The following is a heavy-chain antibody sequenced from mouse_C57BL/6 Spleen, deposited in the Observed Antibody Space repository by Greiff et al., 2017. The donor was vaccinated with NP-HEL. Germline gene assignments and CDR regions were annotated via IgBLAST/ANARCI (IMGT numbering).Heavy chain of an antibody. Sequence: VQLQQSGTVLARPGASVKMSCKTSGYTFTSYWMHWVKQRPGQGLEWIGAIYPGNSDTSYNQKFKGKAKLTAVTSASTAYMELSSLTNEDSAVYYCTRGSYYGSSSAWFAYWGQGTLVTVSA. CDR3: TRGSYYGSSSAWFAY. D-gene: IGHD1-1*01. J-gene: IGHJ3*01. CDR1: GYTFTSYW. CDR2: IYPGNSDT. V-gene: IGHV1-5*01.